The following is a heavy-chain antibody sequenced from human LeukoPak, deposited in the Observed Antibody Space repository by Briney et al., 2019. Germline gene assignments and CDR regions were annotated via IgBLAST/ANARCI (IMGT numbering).Heavy chain of an antibody. CDR1: GFTFSSYS. V-gene: IGHV3-21*01. D-gene: IGHD3-10*01. CDR3: ATNYYGSGSYHY. CDR2: ISSSSSYI. J-gene: IGHJ4*02. Sequence: GGFLRLSCAASGFTFSSYSMNWVRQAPGKGLEWVSSISSSSSYIYYADSVKGRFTISRDNAKNSLYLQMNSLRAEDTAVYYCATNYYGSGSYHYWGQGTLVTVSS.